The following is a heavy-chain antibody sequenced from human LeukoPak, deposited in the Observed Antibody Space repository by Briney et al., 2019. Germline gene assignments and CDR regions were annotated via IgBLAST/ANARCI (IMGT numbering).Heavy chain of an antibody. CDR2: IIPNSGGT. CDR1: GYTFTGYY. CDR3: ARSTTIFGVVS. D-gene: IGHD3-3*01. Sequence: GASVTVSCKXSGYTFTGYYMHWVGQAPGQGREWMGWIIPNSGGTNYAQKFQGRVTMTRDTPISTAYMELSRLRSDDTAVYYCARSTTIFGVVSWGQGTLVTVSS. V-gene: IGHV1-2*02. J-gene: IGHJ4*02.